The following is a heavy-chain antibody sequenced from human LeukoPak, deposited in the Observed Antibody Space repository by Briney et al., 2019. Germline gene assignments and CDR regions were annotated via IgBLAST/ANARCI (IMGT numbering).Heavy chain of an antibody. J-gene: IGHJ5*02. CDR3: ARDRVVRGVIRRGWFDP. V-gene: IGHV4-59*01. D-gene: IGHD3-10*01. CDR2: IYYSGST. Sequence: PSETLSLTCTVSGGSISSYYWSWIRQPPGKGLEWIGYIYYSGSTNYNPSLKSRVTISVDTSKNQFSLKLSSVTAADTAVYYCARDRVVRGVIRRGWFDPWGQGTLVTVSS. CDR1: GGSISSYY.